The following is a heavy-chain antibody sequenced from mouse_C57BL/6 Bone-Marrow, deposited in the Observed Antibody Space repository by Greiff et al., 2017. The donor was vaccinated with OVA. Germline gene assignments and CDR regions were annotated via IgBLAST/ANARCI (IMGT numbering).Heavy chain of an antibody. CDR2: INPNNGGT. Sequence: VQLQQSGPELVKPGASVKISCKASGYTFTDYYMNWVKQSHGKSLEWIGDINPNNGGTSYNQKFKGKATLTVDKSSSTAYMELRSLTSEDSAVYYCARIYYGSSPFDYWGQGTTLTVSS. CDR3: ARIYYGSSPFDY. J-gene: IGHJ2*01. V-gene: IGHV1-26*01. D-gene: IGHD1-1*01. CDR1: GYTFTDYY.